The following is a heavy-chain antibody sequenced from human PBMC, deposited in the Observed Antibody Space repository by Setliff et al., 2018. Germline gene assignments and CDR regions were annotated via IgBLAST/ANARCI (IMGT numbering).Heavy chain of an antibody. V-gene: IGHV1-18*01. CDR2: ISGFNGVT. CDR1: GYMFTSSG. J-gene: IGHJ3*02. D-gene: IGHD2-15*01. CDR3: ALTTLSLCSGGTCPNAFDI. Sequence: RASVKVSCKASGYMFTSSGINWVRQAPGQGLEWMGWISGFNGVTKYAQKLQGRVTLATDTSTNMAYLELSSLRSDDTAVYFCALTTLSLCSGGTCPNAFDIWGQGTMVTVSS.